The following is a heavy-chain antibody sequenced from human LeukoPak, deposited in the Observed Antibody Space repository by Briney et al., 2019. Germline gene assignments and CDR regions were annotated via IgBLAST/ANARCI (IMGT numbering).Heavy chain of an antibody. Sequence: GESLQISFKGSGYSFTSDWIAWVRPMPGKGLEWMGIIHPGDSDTRYSPSFQGQVTISADKSISTAYLQWNSLKASDTAMYYCARRGISSAIDYWGQGTLVTVSS. D-gene: IGHD6-6*01. CDR2: IHPGDSDT. CDR1: GYSFTSDW. V-gene: IGHV5-51*01. CDR3: ARRGISSAIDY. J-gene: IGHJ4*02.